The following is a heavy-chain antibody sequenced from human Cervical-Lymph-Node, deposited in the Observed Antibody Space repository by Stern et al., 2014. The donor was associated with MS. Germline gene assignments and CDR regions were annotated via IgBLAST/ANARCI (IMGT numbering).Heavy chain of an antibody. CDR1: GGTFSSYA. CDR3: ARTDTSMATKHAFDI. D-gene: IGHD5-18*01. Sequence: QLVQSGAEVKKPGSSVKVSCKASGGTFSSYAISWVRQAPGQGLEWMGGVIPILGIANYAQKFQCRVTITADKSTSTAYMELSSLRSEDTAVYYCARTDTSMATKHAFDIWGQGTMVTVSS. V-gene: IGHV1-69*17. J-gene: IGHJ3*02. CDR2: VIPILGIA.